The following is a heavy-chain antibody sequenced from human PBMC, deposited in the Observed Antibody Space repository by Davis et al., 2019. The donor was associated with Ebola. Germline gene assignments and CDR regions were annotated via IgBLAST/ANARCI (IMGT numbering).Heavy chain of an antibody. CDR1: GFTFSSYA. J-gene: IGHJ4*02. V-gene: IGHV3-33*08. CDR2: IWYDGSNK. D-gene: IGHD1-26*01. Sequence: GGSLRLSCAASGFTFSSYAMHWVRQAPGKGLEWVAVIWYDGSNKYYADSVKGRFTISRDNSKNTLYLQMNSLRAEDTAVYYCTRQWEWELSGVFDYWGQGTLVTVSS. CDR3: TRQWEWELSGVFDY.